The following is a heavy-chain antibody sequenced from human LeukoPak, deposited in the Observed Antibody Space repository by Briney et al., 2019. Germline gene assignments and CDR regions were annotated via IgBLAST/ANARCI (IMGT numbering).Heavy chain of an antibody. CDR2: INHSGST. CDR1: GGSFSGYY. D-gene: IGHD3-10*01. J-gene: IGHJ5*02. Sequence: SETLSLTCAVCGGSFSGYYWSWIRQPPGKGLEWIGEINHSGSTNYNPSLKSRVTISVDTSKNQFSLKLSSVTAADTAVYYCARVAITMVRGGWFDPWGQGTLVTVSS. CDR3: ARVAITMVRGGWFDP. V-gene: IGHV4-34*01.